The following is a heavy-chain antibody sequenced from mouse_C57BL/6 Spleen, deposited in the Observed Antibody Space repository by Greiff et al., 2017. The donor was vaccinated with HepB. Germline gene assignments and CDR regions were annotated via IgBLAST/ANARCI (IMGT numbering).Heavy chain of an antibody. CDR2: IYPGSGST. D-gene: IGHD1-1*01. CDR3: ARSVGGSSYLHY. V-gene: IGHV1-55*01. CDR1: GYTFTSYW. Sequence: QVQLQQPGAELVKPGASVKMSCKASGYTFTSYWITWVKQRPGQGLEWIGDIYPGSGSTNYNEKFKSKATLTVDTSSSTAYMQLSSLTSEDSAVYYCARSVGGSSYLHYWGQGTTLTVSS. J-gene: IGHJ2*01.